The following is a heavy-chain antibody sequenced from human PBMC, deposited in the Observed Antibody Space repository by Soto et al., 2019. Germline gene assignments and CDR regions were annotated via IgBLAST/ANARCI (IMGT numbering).Heavy chain of an antibody. CDR1: GGSISSSSYY. V-gene: IGHV4-39*02. J-gene: IGHJ4*02. D-gene: IGHD2-15*01. CDR3: AREGGGYCSGGSCQVDY. Sequence: SETLSLTCTVSGGSISSSSYYWGWIRQPPGKGMDWIGSIYYRGNTYYNPSLKSRVTISVDTSKNQFSLKLSSVTAADTAVYYCAREGGGYCSGGSCQVDYWGQGTLVTVSS. CDR2: IYYRGNT.